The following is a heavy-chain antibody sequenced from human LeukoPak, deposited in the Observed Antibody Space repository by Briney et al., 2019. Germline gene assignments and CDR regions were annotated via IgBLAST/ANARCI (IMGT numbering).Heavy chain of an antibody. J-gene: IGHJ4*01. V-gene: IGHV3-23*01. CDR3: AKGIYSSGWSYFDY. Sequence: GSLRLSCAASGFTFSNSAMSWFRQAPGKGREWVSTLSGSGITTYYADSVKGRFTISRDNSKNTLYLQMNSLRAEDTAVYYCAKGIYSSGWSYFDYWGHGTLVTVSS. CDR1: GFTFSNSA. CDR2: LSGSGITT. D-gene: IGHD6-19*01.